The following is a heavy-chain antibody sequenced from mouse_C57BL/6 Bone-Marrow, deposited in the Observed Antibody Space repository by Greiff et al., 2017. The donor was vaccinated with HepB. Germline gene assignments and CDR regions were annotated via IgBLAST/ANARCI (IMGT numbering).Heavy chain of an antibody. CDR3: ARSSPPYAMDY. CDR2: INPNNGGT. V-gene: IGHV1-26*01. Sequence: EVQLQQSGPELVKPGASVKISCKASGYTFTDYYMNWVKQSHGKSLEWIGDINPNNGGTSYNQKFKGKATLTVDKSSSTAYMELRSLTSEDSAVYYCARSSPPYAMDYWGQGTSVTVSS. D-gene: IGHD1-1*01. J-gene: IGHJ4*01. CDR1: GYTFTDYY.